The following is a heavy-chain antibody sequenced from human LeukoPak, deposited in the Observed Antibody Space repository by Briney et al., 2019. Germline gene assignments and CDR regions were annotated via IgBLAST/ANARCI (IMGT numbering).Heavy chain of an antibody. D-gene: IGHD3-22*01. CDR3: AREKEDYDSSGYYSYFDY. Sequence: GGSLRLSCAASGFTVSSNYMTWVRQTPGKGLEWVSVIYSDGSTYYADSVKGRFTISRDNSKNTLYLQMNSLRAEDTAVYYCAREKEDYDSSGYYSYFDYWGQGILVTVSS. V-gene: IGHV3-66*02. CDR1: GFTVSSNY. CDR2: IYSDGST. J-gene: IGHJ4*02.